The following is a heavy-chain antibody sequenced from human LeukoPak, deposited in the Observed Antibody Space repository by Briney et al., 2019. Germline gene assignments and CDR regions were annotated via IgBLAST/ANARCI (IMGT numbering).Heavy chain of an antibody. CDR3: ARGGSVYDFDY. V-gene: IGHV3-7*01. Sequence: GGSLSLFCAASGFTYSSLWMSWVRQAPGKGLEGEANIKHDGSEKYYGDSVKGRFTISRDNAQNSLYLQMNSLRAEDTAVYYCARGGSVYDFDYWGQGTLVTVSS. D-gene: IGHD5/OR15-5a*01. J-gene: IGHJ4*02. CDR2: IKHDGSEK. CDR1: GFTYSSLW.